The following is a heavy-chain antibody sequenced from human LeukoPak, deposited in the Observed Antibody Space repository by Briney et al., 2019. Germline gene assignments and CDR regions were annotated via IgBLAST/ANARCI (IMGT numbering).Heavy chain of an antibody. D-gene: IGHD3-10*01. CDR3: TLSCANCLGVSWFDP. CDR1: GFTVSSNS. CDR2: IYSGGNT. Sequence: GGSLRLSCTVSGFTVSSNSMSWVRQAPGKGLEWVSFIYSGGNTHYSDSVKGRFTISRDNSKNTLYLQMNSLKTEDSAVYYCTLSCANCLGVSWFDPWGQGTLVTVSS. V-gene: IGHV3-53*01. J-gene: IGHJ5*02.